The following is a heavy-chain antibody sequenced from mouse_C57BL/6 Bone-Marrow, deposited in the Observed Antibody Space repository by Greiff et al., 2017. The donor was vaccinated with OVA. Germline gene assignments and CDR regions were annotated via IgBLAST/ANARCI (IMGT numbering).Heavy chain of an antibody. CDR1: GFTFSSYA. V-gene: IGHV5-9-1*02. CDR2: ISSGGDYI. D-gene: IGHD1-1*01. CDR3: TRDYYGSSFYWYFDV. Sequence: VQLVESGEGLVKPGGSLKLSCAASGFTFSSYAMSWVRQTPAKRLEWVAYISSGGDYIYYADTVKGRFTISRDNARNTLYLQMSSLKSEDTAMYYCTRDYYGSSFYWYFDVWGTVTTVTVSS. J-gene: IGHJ1*03.